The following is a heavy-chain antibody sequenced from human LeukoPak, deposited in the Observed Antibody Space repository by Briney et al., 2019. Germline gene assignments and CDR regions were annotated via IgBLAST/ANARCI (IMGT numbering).Heavy chain of an antibody. CDR2: ISSSGSTI. V-gene: IGHV3-48*03. CDR3: AGGGVNFDY. D-gene: IGHD3-10*01. J-gene: IGHJ4*02. CDR1: GFTFSSYE. Sequence: PGGSLRLSCAASGFTFSSYEMNWVRQAPGKGLEWVSYISSSGSTIYYADSVKGRFTISRDKAKNSLYLQMNSLRAEDTAVYYCAGGGVNFDYWGQGTLVTVSS.